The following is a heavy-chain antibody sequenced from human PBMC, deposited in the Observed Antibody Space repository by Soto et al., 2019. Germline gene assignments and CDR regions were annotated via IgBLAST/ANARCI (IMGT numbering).Heavy chain of an antibody. CDR1: GFTFSRYG. J-gene: IGHJ4*02. D-gene: IGHD5-12*01. V-gene: IGHV3-33*01. Sequence: QVQLVESGGGVVQPGRSLRLSCAASGFTFSRYGMHWVRQAPGTGLEWVAVIWYDGSNKYYADSVKGRFTISRDNSRNTLYLQMNSLRAEDTAVYYCARDYTVEMATISNYWGQGTLVTVSS. CDR2: IWYDGSNK. CDR3: ARDYTVEMATISNY.